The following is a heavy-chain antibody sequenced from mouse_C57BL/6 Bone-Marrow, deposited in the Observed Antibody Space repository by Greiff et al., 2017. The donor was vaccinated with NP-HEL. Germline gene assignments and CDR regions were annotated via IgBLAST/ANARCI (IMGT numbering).Heavy chain of an antibody. CDR3: ARRDYDYDAWFAY. D-gene: IGHD2-4*01. J-gene: IGHJ3*01. Sequence: EVKLVESGGGLVKPGGSLKLSCAASGFTFSDYGMHWVRQAPEKGLEWVAYISSGSSTIYYADTVKGRFTISRDNATNTLFLQMTSLRSEDTAMYYCARRDYDYDAWFAYWGQGTLVTVSA. CDR1: GFTFSDYG. CDR2: ISSGSSTI. V-gene: IGHV5-17*01.